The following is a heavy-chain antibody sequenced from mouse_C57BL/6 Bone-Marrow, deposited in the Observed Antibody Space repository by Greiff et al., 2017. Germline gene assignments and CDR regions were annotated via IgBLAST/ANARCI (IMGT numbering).Heavy chain of an antibody. Sequence: EVHLVESGGDLVKPGGSLKLSCAASGFTFSSYGMSWVRQTPDKRLEWVATISSGGSYTYYPDSVKGRFTISRDNAKNTLYLQMSSLKSENTAMYYCARGATVRSDYWGQGTTLTDSS. CDR2: ISSGGSYT. CDR1: GFTFSSYG. V-gene: IGHV5-6*01. CDR3: ARGATVRSDY. J-gene: IGHJ2*01. D-gene: IGHD1-1*01.